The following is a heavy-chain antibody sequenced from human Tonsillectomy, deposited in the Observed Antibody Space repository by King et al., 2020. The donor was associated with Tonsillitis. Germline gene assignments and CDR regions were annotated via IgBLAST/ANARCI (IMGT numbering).Heavy chain of an antibody. Sequence: VQLVESGGGLIQPGGSLRLSCVASGFTFRNYALTWVRQAPGKGLEWVSSIGDGGITILYADSVKGRFSISRDNSKDTLYLQLNNLRPDDTAVYFCGKDPNGDYIGAFDFWGQGTLVTVSS. J-gene: IGHJ3*01. CDR1: GFTFRNYA. CDR2: IGDGGITI. CDR3: GKDPNGDYIGAFDF. V-gene: IGHV3-23*04. D-gene: IGHD4-17*01.